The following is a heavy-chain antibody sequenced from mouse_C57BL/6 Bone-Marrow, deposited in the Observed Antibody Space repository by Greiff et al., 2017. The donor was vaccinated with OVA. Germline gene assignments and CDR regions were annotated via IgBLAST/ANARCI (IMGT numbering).Heavy chain of an antibody. CDR1: GYAFSSSW. J-gene: IGHJ2*01. Sequence: QVQLQQSGPELVKPGASVKISCKASGYAFSSSWMNWVKQRPGKGLEWIGRIYPGDGDTNYNGKFKGKATLTADKSSSTAYMQLSSLTSEDSAVYFCASSLGQKGYFDYWGQGTTLTVSS. V-gene: IGHV1-82*01. CDR2: IYPGDGDT. D-gene: IGHD1-2*01. CDR3: ASSLGQKGYFDY.